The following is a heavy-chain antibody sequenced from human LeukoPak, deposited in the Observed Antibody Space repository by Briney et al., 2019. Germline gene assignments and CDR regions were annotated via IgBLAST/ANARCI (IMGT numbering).Heavy chain of an antibody. Sequence: GGSLRLSCATSGFIFSNYWMSWVGQAPGRGLEWVANIKQDGIETYYVDSVKGRFTISRDDAKNSLDLQMNSLRAEDTAVYYCARLYQHDSSTYRPVDYWGQGTLVSVSS. D-gene: IGHD3-22*01. CDR1: GFIFSNYW. CDR2: IKQDGIET. V-gene: IGHV3-7*01. CDR3: ARLYQHDSSTYRPVDY. J-gene: IGHJ4*02.